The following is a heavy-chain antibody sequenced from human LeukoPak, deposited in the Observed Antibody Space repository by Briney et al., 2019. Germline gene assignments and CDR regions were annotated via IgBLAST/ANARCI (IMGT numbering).Heavy chain of an antibody. J-gene: IGHJ4*02. CDR2: IGPNGAST. Sequence: GGSLRLSCSTSGFTFSNHFMHWVRQAPGKGLECVSSIGPNGASTLYADSVKGRFTISRDNSKNALYLQLTSLRLEDTALYYCVKDLTGTWSFDYWGQGTLVTVPS. CDR3: VKDLTGTWSFDY. CDR1: GFTFSNHF. V-gene: IGHV3-64D*06. D-gene: IGHD3-9*01.